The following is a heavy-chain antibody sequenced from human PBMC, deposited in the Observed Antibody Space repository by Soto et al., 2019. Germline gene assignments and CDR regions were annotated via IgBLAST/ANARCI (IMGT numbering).Heavy chain of an antibody. J-gene: IGHJ4*02. Sequence: QFTLRESGPVLMKPTDTLTLSCTVYGFSLTNARMRVSGVRQTPGKALEWLAHIFSNDKKFYSTSLKNRLTISKYSSKSQVVLTMTNMEPVYTATYYCARIQCGDSGGYFDYWGQGTLVTVSS. D-gene: IGHD3-10*01. CDR1: GFSLTNARMR. CDR2: IFSNDKK. V-gene: IGHV2-26*01. CDR3: ARIQCGDSGGYFDY.